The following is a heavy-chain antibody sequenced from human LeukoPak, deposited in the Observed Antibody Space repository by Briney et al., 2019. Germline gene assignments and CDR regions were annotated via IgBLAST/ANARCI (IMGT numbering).Heavy chain of an antibody. V-gene: IGHV3-23*01. D-gene: IGHD5-24*01. Sequence: PGGSLRLSCAASGFTFSNYAMSWVRQAPGKGLEWVSTIRFSDDTTYYADSVKGRFTVSRDNSKSTLTLQMNSLRAEDTAVYYCSEDQSNGYTNYGDYWGQGTLVTVSS. CDR3: SEDQSNGYTNYGDY. CDR2: IRFSDDTT. J-gene: IGHJ4*02. CDR1: GFTFSNYA.